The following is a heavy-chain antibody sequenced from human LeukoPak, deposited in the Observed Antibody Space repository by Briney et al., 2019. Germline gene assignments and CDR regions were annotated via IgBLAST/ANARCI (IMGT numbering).Heavy chain of an antibody. V-gene: IGHV4-59*08. CDR3: ARWVAAISIDY. CDR1: GGSISSYY. CDR2: IYYRGST. D-gene: IGHD6-13*01. J-gene: IGHJ4*02. Sequence: SETLSHPCTVSGGSISSYYWSWIRQPPGKGLEWIGYIYYRGSTNYNASLKSRVTISVDTSKNQFSLKLRSVTAADTAVYYCARWVAAISIDYWGQGTMVTVSS.